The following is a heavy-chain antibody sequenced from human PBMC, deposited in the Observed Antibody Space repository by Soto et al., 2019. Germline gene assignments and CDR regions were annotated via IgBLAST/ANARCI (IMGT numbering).Heavy chain of an antibody. CDR2: ITDTGGDA. J-gene: IGHJ4*02. D-gene: IGHD3-10*01. CDR3: ARGSTDSYPGSRIFDF. V-gene: IGHV3-23*01. CDR1: GLTFGSRP. Sequence: GGSLRLSCVASGLTFGSRPMTWVRQAPGEGLQWVSTITDTGGDAKYADSVRGRFVISRDNSKKTLYLQMTSLTAEDSAMYYCARGSTDSYPGSRIFDFWGRGTLVTVSS.